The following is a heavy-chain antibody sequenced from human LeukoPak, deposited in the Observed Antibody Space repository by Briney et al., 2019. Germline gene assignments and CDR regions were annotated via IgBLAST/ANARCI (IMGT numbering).Heavy chain of an antibody. CDR3: AKEPPGGWSIDL. Sequence: PGGSLSPSCAASGFTVSTFAWHWVRQPPGKGLEWVAFMGTDETDKHYADSVRGRFIISRDNSRNTLSLDMSSLRVEDTAVYYCAKEPPGGWSIDLCGRGTLVSVSS. J-gene: IGHJ2*01. D-gene: IGHD3-16*01. CDR1: GFTVSTFA. CDR2: MGTDETDK. V-gene: IGHV3-30*02.